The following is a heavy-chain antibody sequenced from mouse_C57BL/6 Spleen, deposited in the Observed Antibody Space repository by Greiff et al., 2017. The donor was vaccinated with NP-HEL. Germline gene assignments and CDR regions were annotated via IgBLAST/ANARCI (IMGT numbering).Heavy chain of an antibody. CDR2: IYPGSGST. J-gene: IGHJ4*01. CDR3: ARRNDYDVGAIDY. D-gene: IGHD2-4*01. V-gene: IGHV1-55*01. CDR1: GYTFTSYW. Sequence: QVQLQQPGAELVKPGASVKMSCKASGYTFTSYWITWVKQRPGQGLEWIGDIYPGSGSTNYNEKFKSKATLTVDASSSTAYMQLSSLTSEDSAVYYCARRNDYDVGAIDYWGQGTSVTVSS.